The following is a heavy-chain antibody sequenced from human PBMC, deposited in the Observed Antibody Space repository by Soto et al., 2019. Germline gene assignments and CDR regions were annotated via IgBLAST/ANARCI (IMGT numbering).Heavy chain of an antibody. CDR2: VYIGGNT. Sequence: EVQLVESGAGLVQPGGSLRLSCAASGFTVSSNYMSWVRQAPGKGLAWVSVVYIGGNTYYAEYVEDRFTISRDNFQNMLYLQMNSLGAEDTAVYYCAGSVGGGFDYWGQGTLVTVSS. D-gene: IGHD3-16*01. CDR3: AGSVGGGFDY. J-gene: IGHJ4*02. CDR1: GFTVSSNY. V-gene: IGHV3-66*01.